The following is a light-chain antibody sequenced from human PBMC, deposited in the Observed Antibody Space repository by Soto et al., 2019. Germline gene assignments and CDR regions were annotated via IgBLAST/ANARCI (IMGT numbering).Light chain of an antibody. CDR1: QGISSY. V-gene: IGKV1-9*01. Sequence: DIQLTQSPSFLSASVGDRVTIACRASQGISSYLAWYQQKPGKAPKLLIYTASALQSGVPSRFSGNGSGTEFTLTVSSLQPEDFATYYCQQLTTYPPFTFGPGTKVDVK. CDR3: QQLTTYPPFT. CDR2: TAS. J-gene: IGKJ3*01.